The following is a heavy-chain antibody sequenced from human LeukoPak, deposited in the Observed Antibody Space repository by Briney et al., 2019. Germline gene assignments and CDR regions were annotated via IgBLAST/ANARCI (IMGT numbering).Heavy chain of an antibody. CDR2: IIPIFGTA. J-gene: IGHJ4*02. Sequence: SVKVSCKASGGTFSSYAISWVRQAPGQGLEWMGGIIPIFGTANYAQKFQGRVTITTDESTSTAYMELSSLRSEDTAMYYCVRGSQDSSGYYYVGFDYWGQGTLVTVSS. V-gene: IGHV1-69*05. CDR1: GGTFSSYA. CDR3: VRGSQDSSGYYYVGFDY. D-gene: IGHD3-22*01.